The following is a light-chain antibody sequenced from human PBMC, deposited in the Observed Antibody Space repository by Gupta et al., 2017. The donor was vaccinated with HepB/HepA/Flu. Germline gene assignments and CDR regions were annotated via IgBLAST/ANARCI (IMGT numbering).Light chain of an antibody. CDR1: QSVNSY. Sequence: EVVLTQSPATLSLSPGERATLSCRASQSVNSYLAWYQQRPGQAPRLLLYSASSRATGIPPRFMGSGSGTDFTRTISSLEPEDFAGYDCQHRGTFGQGTKVEIK. CDR3: QHRGT. V-gene: IGKV3-11*01. J-gene: IGKJ1*01. CDR2: SAS.